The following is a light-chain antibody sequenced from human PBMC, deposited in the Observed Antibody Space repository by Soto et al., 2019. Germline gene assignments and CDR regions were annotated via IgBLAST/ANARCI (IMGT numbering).Light chain of an antibody. CDR1: SSNIGAGYD. CDR3: QSYDSSLSVL. V-gene: IGLV1-40*01. CDR2: GNS. Sequence: QSVLTQPPSVSGAPGQRVTISCTGSSSNIGAGYDVHWYQQLPGTAPKLLIYGNSNRPSGVPDRFSGSKSGTSASLAITGXXXXXXXXXYCQSYDSSLSVLFGGGTKVTVL. J-gene: IGLJ2*01.